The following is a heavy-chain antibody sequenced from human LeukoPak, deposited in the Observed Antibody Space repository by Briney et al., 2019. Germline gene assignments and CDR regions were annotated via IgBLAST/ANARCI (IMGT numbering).Heavy chain of an antibody. Sequence: PSETLSLTCAVYGGSFSGYYWSWIRQPPGKGLEWIGEINHSGSTNYNPSLKSRVTISVDTSKNQFSLKLSSVTAEDTAVYYCARDGLPVWYSSSWQPKLVYFDYWGQGTLVTVSS. J-gene: IGHJ4*02. CDR2: INHSGST. CDR1: GGSFSGYY. V-gene: IGHV4-34*01. D-gene: IGHD6-13*01. CDR3: ARDGLPVWYSSSWQPKLVYFDY.